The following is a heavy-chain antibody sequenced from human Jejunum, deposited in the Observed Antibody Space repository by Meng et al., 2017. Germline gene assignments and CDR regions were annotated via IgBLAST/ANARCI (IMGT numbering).Heavy chain of an antibody. V-gene: IGHV3-74*01. D-gene: IGHD3-10*01. CDR2: ISDDGTTT. CDR1: GFVFSGYY. CDR3: ARFCYASGTFRAFHL. J-gene: IGHJ3*01. Sequence: GVSLRLSCVASGFVFSGYYMYWVRQVPGEGLVWVSRISDDGTTTFYADSVKGRFTISRDNAKNTLYLQMDSLRADNTAVYYCARFCYASGTFRAFHLWGQGTKVTVSS.